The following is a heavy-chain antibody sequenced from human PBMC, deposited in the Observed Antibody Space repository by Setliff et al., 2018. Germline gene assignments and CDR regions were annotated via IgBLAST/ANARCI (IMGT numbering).Heavy chain of an antibody. CDR3: RFWSGYYKNDY. V-gene: IGHV4-39*07. CDR1: GGSISGSHYS. D-gene: IGHD3-3*01. J-gene: IGHJ4*01. Sequence: SETLSLTCSVSGGSISGSHYSWVWMRQPPGKRLEWIGSTYYNGTAYYNPSLKSRVTISVDTSKNQFSLKLSSVTAADTAVYYCRFWSGYYKNDYWGQGTLVTVSS. CDR2: TYYNGTA.